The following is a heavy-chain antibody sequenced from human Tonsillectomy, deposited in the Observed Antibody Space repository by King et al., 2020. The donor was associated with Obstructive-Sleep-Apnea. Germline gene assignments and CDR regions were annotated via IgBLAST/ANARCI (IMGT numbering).Heavy chain of an antibody. CDR1: GGSISSSSFY. V-gene: IGHV4-39*01. D-gene: IGHD6-13*01. CDR2: IYFSGST. Sequence: LQLQDSGPGLVKPSETLSLTCTVSGGSISSSSFYWGWVPQPPGSGPEGIGGIYFSGSTYYNPSLKRRVTISVDTSKNQFSLKPSSVTAADTAVYYCASNPGIASYWGQGTLVTVSS. CDR3: ASNPGIASY. J-gene: IGHJ4*02.